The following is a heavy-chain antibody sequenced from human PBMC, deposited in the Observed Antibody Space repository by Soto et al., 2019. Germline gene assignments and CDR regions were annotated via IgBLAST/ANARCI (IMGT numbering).Heavy chain of an antibody. J-gene: IGHJ6*02. Sequence: SVKVSFKASGYTFTGYYMHWVRQAPGQGLEWMGWINPNSGGTNYAQKFQGWVTMTRDTSISTAYMELSRLRSDDTAVYYCARDLRTLNYYYGMDVWGQGTTVTVSS. V-gene: IGHV1-2*04. CDR3: ARDLRTLNYYYGMDV. CDR2: INPNSGGT. D-gene: IGHD3-9*01. CDR1: GYTFTGYY.